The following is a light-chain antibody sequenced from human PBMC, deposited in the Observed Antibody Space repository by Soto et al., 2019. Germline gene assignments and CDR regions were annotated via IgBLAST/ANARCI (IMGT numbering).Light chain of an antibody. CDR2: SNN. Sequence: QSVLTQPPSASGTPGQRVTISCSGSSSNIGSNYVYWYQQLPGTAPKLLIYSNNQRPSGVPDRFSGSTDGSSNSASLTISGLQTEDEADYYCQSYDSSFVLFGGGTKLTVL. CDR3: QSYDSSFVL. CDR1: SSNIGSNY. J-gene: IGLJ2*01. V-gene: IGLV1-47*02.